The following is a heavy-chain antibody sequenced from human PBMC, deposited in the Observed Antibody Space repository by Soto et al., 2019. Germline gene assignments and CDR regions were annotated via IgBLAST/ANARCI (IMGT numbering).Heavy chain of an antibody. CDR3: VRVFDTYYFDL. CDR2: IWPDGSNK. Sequence: QVQVVGSGGGVVQPGRSLRLSCAASGFTFSTYGMHWVRQAPGKGLEWVALIWPDGSNKYYADSVKGRFTISRDNSKKTLYLQMNSLRAEDTAVYYCVRVFDTYYFDLWGQGNMVTVSS. J-gene: IGHJ4*02. CDR1: GFTFSTYG. D-gene: IGHD3-9*01. V-gene: IGHV3-33*01.